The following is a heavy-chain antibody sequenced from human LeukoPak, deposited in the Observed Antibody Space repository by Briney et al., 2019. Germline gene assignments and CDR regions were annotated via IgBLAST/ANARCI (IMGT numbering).Heavy chain of an antibody. D-gene: IGHD4-17*01. V-gene: IGHV4-59*11. J-gene: IGHJ3*02. CDR1: GGSISSHY. Sequence: SETLSLTCTVSGGSISSHYWSWIRQPPGKGLEWIGYIYYSGSTNYNPSLKSRVTISVDTSKNQFSLKLSSVTAADTAVYYCARERSVDAFDIWGQGTMVTVSS. CDR3: ARERSVDAFDI. CDR2: IYYSGST.